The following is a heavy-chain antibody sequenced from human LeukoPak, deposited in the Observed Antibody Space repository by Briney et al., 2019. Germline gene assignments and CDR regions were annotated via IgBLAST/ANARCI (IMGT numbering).Heavy chain of an antibody. CDR2: IYYSGST. CDR3: ARLYRYYYYGMDV. Sequence: PSETLSLTCTVSGGSISSGGYYWSWIRQHPGKGLEWIGYIYYSGSTYYNPSLKSRVTISVGTSKNQFSLKLSSVTAADTAVYYCARLYRYYYYGMDVWGQGTTVTVSS. V-gene: IGHV4-31*03. J-gene: IGHJ6*02. CDR1: GGSISSGGYY.